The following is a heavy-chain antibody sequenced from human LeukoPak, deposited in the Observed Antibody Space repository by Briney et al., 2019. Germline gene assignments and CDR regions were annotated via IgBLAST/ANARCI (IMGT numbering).Heavy chain of an antibody. CDR2: ISYDGSNK. Sequence: GGSLRLSCAASGFTFSSYAMHWVRQAPGKGLEWVAVISYDGSNKYYADSVKGRFAISRDNSKNTLYLQMNSLRAEDTAVYYCARDYTYYDSSGYYYVELAFDIWGQGTMVTVSS. J-gene: IGHJ3*02. CDR3: ARDYTYYDSSGYYYVELAFDI. V-gene: IGHV3-30*09. D-gene: IGHD3-22*01. CDR1: GFTFSSYA.